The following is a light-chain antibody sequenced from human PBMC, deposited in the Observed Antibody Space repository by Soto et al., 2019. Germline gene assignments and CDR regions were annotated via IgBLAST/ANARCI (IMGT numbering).Light chain of an antibody. Sequence: DIQMTQAPSTLSASIEDRVNSTCRASQSISSWLAWYQQKPGKAPKVLIYKASNLESGVPSRFSGSGSETEFTLTISSLQPDDFATYYCQQYNVYSTFGGGTKVDI. CDR1: QSISSW. J-gene: IGKJ4*01. V-gene: IGKV1-5*03. CDR2: KAS. CDR3: QQYNVYST.